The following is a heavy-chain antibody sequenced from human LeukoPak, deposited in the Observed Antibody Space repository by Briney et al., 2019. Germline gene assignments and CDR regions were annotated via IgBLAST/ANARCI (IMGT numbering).Heavy chain of an antibody. CDR3: ARDGGRREDY. Sequence: GGSLRLSCVASGFTFSSYWATWVRQAPGKGLGWVANIDPDGSHQYYVDSVKGRFTISKDNAKNSLYLQMNSLRAEETAVYYCARDGGRREDYWGQGALVTVSS. D-gene: IGHD2-15*01. J-gene: IGHJ4*02. CDR2: IDPDGSHQ. V-gene: IGHV3-7*01. CDR1: GFTFSSYW.